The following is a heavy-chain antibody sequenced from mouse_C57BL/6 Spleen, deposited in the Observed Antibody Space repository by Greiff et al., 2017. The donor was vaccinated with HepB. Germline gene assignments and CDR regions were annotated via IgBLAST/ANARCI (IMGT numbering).Heavy chain of an antibody. CDR2: INPSNGGT. J-gene: IGHJ3*01. D-gene: IGHD2-3*01. CDR3: ARAVYGYYHWFAY. CDR1: GYTFTSYW. Sequence: QVQLQQSGTELVKPGASVKLSCKASGYTFTSYWMHWVKQRPGQGLEWIGNINPSNGGTNYNEKFKSKATLTVDKSSSTAYMQLSSLTSEDSAVYYCARAVYGYYHWFAYWGQGTLVTVSA. V-gene: IGHV1-53*01.